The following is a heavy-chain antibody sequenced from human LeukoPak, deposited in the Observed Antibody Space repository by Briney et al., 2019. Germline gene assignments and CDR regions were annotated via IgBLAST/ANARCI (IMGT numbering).Heavy chain of an antibody. Sequence: SETLSLTCAVYGGSFSGYYWSWIRQPPGKGLEWIGEINHSGSTSYNPSLKSRVTISVDTSKNQFSLKLSSVTAADTAVYYCARGHCSGGSCYWGYYFDYWGQGTLVTVSS. CDR1: GGSFSGYY. CDR3: ARGHCSGGSCYWGYYFDY. J-gene: IGHJ4*02. D-gene: IGHD2-15*01. V-gene: IGHV4-34*01. CDR2: INHSGST.